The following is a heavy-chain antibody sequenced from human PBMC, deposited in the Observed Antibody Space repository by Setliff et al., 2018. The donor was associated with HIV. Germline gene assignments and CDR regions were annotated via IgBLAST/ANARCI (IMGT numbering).Heavy chain of an antibody. CDR1: GFSLTTSAVG. J-gene: IGHJ4*02. CDR2: IYWDDDK. CDR3: AHSLYCSSSNCSGLLFDY. Sequence: SGPTLVNPTQTLTLTCTFSGFSLTTSAVGVGWIRQPPGKALEWLALIYWDDDKRYRSSLKSRLTITKDTSKNQVVLTMTNMDPVDTATYYCAHSLYCSSSNCSGLLFDYWGQGTLVTVSS. D-gene: IGHD2-2*01. V-gene: IGHV2-5*02.